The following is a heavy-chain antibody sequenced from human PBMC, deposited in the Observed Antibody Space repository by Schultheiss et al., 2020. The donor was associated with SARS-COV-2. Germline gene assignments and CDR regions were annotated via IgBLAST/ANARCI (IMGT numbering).Heavy chain of an antibody. D-gene: IGHD2-2*02. CDR2: IRSKAYGGTT. CDR1: GFTFSSYS. J-gene: IGHJ6*01. CDR3: TRDRSYQLLYRGRDDYYYYGMDV. Sequence: GGSLRLSCAASGFTFSSYSMNWVRQAPGKGLEWVGFIRSKAYGGTTEYAASVKGRFTISRDDSKSIAYLQMNSLKTEDTAVYYCTRDRSYQLLYRGRDDYYYYGMDVWGQGDTGTGSS. V-gene: IGHV3-49*04.